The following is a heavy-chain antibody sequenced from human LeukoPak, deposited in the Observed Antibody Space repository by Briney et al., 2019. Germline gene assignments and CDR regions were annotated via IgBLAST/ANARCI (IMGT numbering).Heavy chain of an antibody. J-gene: IGHJ4*02. CDR2: ISGSGVST. CDR3: AKEDDSGGFDY. V-gene: IGHV3-23*01. D-gene: IGHD3-22*01. CDR1: GFTSSSYA. Sequence: GRSLRLSCAASGFTSSSYAMSWVRQAPGTGMEWVSAISGSGVSTYYADSVKGRFTISRDNSKNTLYLQMNSLRAEDTAVYYCAKEDDSGGFDYWGQGTLVTVSS.